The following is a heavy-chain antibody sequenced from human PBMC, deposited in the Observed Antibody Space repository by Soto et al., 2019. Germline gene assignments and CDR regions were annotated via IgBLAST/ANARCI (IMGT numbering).Heavy chain of an antibody. CDR1: GFTFSSYS. Sequence: PGGSLRLSCAASGFTFSSYSMNWVRQAPGKGLEWVSSISSSSSYIYYADSVKGRFTISRDNAKNSLYLQMNSLRAEDTAVYYCARDTPRYYGLDVWGQGTRVTVSS. D-gene: IGHD2-15*01. J-gene: IGHJ6*02. V-gene: IGHV3-21*01. CDR3: ARDTPRYYGLDV. CDR2: ISSSSSYI.